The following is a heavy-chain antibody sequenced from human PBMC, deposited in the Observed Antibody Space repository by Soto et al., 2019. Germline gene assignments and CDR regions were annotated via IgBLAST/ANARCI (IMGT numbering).Heavy chain of an antibody. Sequence: PGGSLSLSCTASAFTFSSYAMNWVRQLPGKGLEWVSTINNGGGSTYYADSVKGRFTISRDNSKNTLYLQMNSLRAEDTAVYYCARVDGYNQAYFAYWGQGTLVTVSS. J-gene: IGHJ4*02. V-gene: IGHV3-23*01. D-gene: IGHD5-12*01. CDR3: ARVDGYNQAYFAY. CDR1: AFTFSSYA. CDR2: INNGGGST.